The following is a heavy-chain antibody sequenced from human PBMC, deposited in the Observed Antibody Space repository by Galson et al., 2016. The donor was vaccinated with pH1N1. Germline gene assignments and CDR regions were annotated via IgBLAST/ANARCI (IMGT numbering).Heavy chain of an antibody. CDR3: ARGLLSGFDP. CDR1: GYKFTTYW. V-gene: IGHV5-51*03. Sequence: QSGAEVTKPGESLKISCEVFGYKFTTYWIGWVRQMPGRGLEWMGIIYSDDSDTRYNPAFQGRVTISVDKSINTAYLQWNSLKASDTAIYYCARGLLSGFDPWGQGTLVIVSS. D-gene: IGHD2-21*01. J-gene: IGHJ5*02. CDR2: IYSDDSDT.